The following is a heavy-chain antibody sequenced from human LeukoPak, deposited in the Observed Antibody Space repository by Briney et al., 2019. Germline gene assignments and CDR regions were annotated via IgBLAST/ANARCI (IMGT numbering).Heavy chain of an antibody. CDR3: AREYDFWSGYYYYYYYYYMDV. Sequence: GGSLRLSCAASGFTFSSYEMNWVRQAPGKGLEWVSYISSSGSTIYYADSVKGRFTISRDNAKNSLYLQMNSLRAEDTAVYYCAREYDFWSGYYYYYYYYYMDVWGKGTTVTVSS. D-gene: IGHD3-3*01. CDR1: GFTFSSYE. CDR2: ISSSGSTI. V-gene: IGHV3-48*03. J-gene: IGHJ6*03.